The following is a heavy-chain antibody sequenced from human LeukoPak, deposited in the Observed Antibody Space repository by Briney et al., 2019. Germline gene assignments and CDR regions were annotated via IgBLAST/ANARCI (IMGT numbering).Heavy chain of an antibody. CDR3: ARGRVANYDSSGYYHYYYYGMDV. D-gene: IGHD3-22*01. CDR1: GFTVSSNY. J-gene: IGHJ6*02. CDR2: IYSGGST. V-gene: IGHV3-53*01. Sequence: GGSLRLSCAASGFTVSSNYMSWVRQAPGKGLEWVSVIYSGGSTYYADSVKGRFTISRDNSKNTLYLQMNSLRAEDTAVYYCARGRVANYDSSGYYHYYYYGMDVWGQGTTVTVSS.